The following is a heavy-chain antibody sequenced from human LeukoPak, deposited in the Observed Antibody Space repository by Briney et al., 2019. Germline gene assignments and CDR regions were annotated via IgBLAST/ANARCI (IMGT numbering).Heavy chain of an antibody. Sequence: GGSLRLSCAASGFTFSSYAMSWVRQAPGKGLEWVSAISGSGGSTYYADSVKGRFTISRDNAKNSLYLQMNSLRAEDTAVYYCARVFVGSDGMDVWGQGTTVTVSS. D-gene: IGHD1-26*01. J-gene: IGHJ6*02. CDR3: ARVFVGSDGMDV. CDR1: GFTFSSYA. V-gene: IGHV3-23*01. CDR2: ISGSGGST.